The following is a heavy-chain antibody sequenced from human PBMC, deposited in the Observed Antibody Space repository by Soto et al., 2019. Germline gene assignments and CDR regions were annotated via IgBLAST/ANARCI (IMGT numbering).Heavy chain of an antibody. CDR2: ISSNGGST. D-gene: IGHD3-10*01. CDR3: ARAFGYAFDI. Sequence: EVQLVESGGGLVQPGGSLRLSCAASGFTFSSYAMHWVRQAPGKGLEYVSGISSNGGSTDYANSVKGRFTISRDNSKNTLYLQMGSLRAEDMAVYYCARAFGYAFDIWGQXX. V-gene: IGHV3-64*01. CDR1: GFTFSSYA. J-gene: IGHJ3*02.